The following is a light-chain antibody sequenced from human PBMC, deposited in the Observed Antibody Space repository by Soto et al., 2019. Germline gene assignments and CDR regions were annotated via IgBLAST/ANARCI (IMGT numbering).Light chain of an antibody. CDR1: QGMSRN. CDR3: QQNHTSPIT. CDR2: GVS. J-gene: IGKJ4*02. Sequence: EMGMTRSPAPRSVAQVKKLTIPCLATQGMSRNLAWHQHTPGQAPRLLISGVSTGATGPPARFSGSGSGTEFTITINSLQSEDSAIYYRQQNHTSPITFGGGTKVDIK. V-gene: IGKV3-15*01.